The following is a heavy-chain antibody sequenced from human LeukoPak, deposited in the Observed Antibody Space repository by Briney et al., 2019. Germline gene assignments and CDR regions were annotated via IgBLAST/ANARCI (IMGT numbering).Heavy chain of an antibody. V-gene: IGHV1-8*03. J-gene: IGHJ4*02. CDR2: MNPNSGST. CDR3: ARYTDYGETMDY. CDR1: GGTFSSYA. D-gene: IGHD4-17*01. Sequence: ASVKVSCKASGGTFSSYAINWVRQATGQGLEWMGWMNPNSGSTGYAQKFQGRVTITRNTSISTAYMELSSLRSEDTAVYYCARYTDYGETMDYWGQGTLVTVSS.